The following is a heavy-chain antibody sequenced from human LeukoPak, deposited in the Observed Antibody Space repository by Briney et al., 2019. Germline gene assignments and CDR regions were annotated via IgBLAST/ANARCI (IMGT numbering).Heavy chain of an antibody. J-gene: IGHJ4*02. V-gene: IGHV3-74*01. CDR2: IKSDGSSI. D-gene: IGHD2-2*02. CDR3: ARVWCSSTSCYTSPLDY. CDR1: GFTFSNYW. Sequence: PGGSLRLSCAASGFTFSNYWMHWVRQAPGKGLVWVSRIKSDGSSIIYADSVKGRFTISRDNVKNTLSLQMNSLRAEDTAVYYCARVWCSSTSCYTSPLDYWGQGTLVTVSP.